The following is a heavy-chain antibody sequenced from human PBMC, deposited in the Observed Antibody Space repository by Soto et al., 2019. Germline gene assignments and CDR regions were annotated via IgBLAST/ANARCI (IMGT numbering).Heavy chain of an antibody. Sequence: XSLRVVCAAAGXTLRRYSMAWVRQAPGRGLEWVSGISGSGDSTYYADSVTGRFTISRDDFKNSLFLQMDSMRAEDTASYYCASDWGSDYGGLLDSWGQGILGTVSS. CDR3: ASDWGSDYGGLLDS. D-gene: IGHD4-17*01. CDR2: ISGSGDST. J-gene: IGHJ4*02. CDR1: GXTLRRYS. V-gene: IGHV3-23*01.